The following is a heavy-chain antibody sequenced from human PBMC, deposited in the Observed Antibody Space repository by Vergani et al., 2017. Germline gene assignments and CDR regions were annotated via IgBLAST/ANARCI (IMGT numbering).Heavy chain of an antibody. V-gene: IGHV1-69*01. D-gene: IGHD2-15*01. Sequence: QVQLVQSGAEVKKPGSSVKVSCKASGGTFSSYAISWVRQAPGQGLEWMGGIIPIFGTANYAQKFQGRVTITADESTSTAYMELSSLRSEDTAVYYCARDDPDIVVVVAATPGFDYWGQGTLVTVSS. CDR3: ARDDPDIVVVVAATPGFDY. CDR1: GGTFSSYA. J-gene: IGHJ4*02. CDR2: IIPIFGTA.